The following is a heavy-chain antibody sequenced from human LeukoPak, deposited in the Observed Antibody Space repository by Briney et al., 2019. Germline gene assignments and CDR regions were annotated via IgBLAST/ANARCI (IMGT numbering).Heavy chain of an antibody. D-gene: IGHD2-15*01. CDR1: GFTFSSYS. V-gene: IGHV3-21*01. J-gene: IGHJ5*02. CDR2: ISSSSSYI. Sequence: GGSLGLSCAASGFTFSSYSMNWVRQAPGKGLEWVSSISSSSSYIYYADSVKGRFTISRDNAKNSLYLQMNSLRAEDTAVYYCARPYCSGGSCYSWWFDPWGQGTLVTVSS. CDR3: ARPYCSGGSCYSWWFDP.